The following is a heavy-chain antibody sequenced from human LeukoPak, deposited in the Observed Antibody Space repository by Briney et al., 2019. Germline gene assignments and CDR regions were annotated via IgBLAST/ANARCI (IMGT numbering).Heavy chain of an antibody. J-gene: IGHJ3*02. V-gene: IGHV3-30*18. CDR3: AKYGPAVAGTSFSAFAI. Sequence: GGSLRLSCAASGFTFSSYGMHWVRQAPGKGLEWVAVISYDGSNKYYADSVKGRFTISRDNSKNTLYLQMNSLRAEDTAVYYCAKYGPAVAGTSFSAFAIWGQGAVVTVSS. CDR2: ISYDGSNK. D-gene: IGHD6-19*01. CDR1: GFTFSSYG.